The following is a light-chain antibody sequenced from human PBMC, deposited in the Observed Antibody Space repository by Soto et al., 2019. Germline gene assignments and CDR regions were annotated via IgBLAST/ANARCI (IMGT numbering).Light chain of an antibody. CDR3: SSYSSSNTPVV. Sequence: QSALTQPASVSGSPGQSITISCTGTSSDVGSFNYVSWYQQRPGKAPKLLIYDVTNRPSGVSNRFSASKSGNTASLTISGLQAEDESDYYCSSYSSSNTPVVFGGGTKLTVL. V-gene: IGLV2-14*01. J-gene: IGLJ2*01. CDR1: SSDVGSFNY. CDR2: DVT.